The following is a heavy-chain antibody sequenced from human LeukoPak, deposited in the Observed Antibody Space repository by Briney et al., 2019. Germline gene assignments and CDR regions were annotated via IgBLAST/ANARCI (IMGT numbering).Heavy chain of an antibody. CDR3: ARATGDLDS. CDR1: GGSFSGYY. CDR2: INHSGST. J-gene: IGHJ4*02. V-gene: IGHV4-34*01. D-gene: IGHD2-8*02. Sequence: SETLSLTCAVYGGSFSGYYWSWIRQPPGKGLEWIGEINHSGSTNYNPSLKSRVTISVDTSKNQFSLKLSSVTAADTAVYYCARATGDLDSWGQGTLVTVSS.